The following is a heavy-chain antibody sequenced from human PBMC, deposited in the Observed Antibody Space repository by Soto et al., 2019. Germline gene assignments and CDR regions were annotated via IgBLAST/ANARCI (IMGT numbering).Heavy chain of an antibody. CDR1: GGTFSSYA. CDR2: IIPIFGTA. J-gene: IGHJ4*02. Sequence: SVKVSCKASGGTFSSYAISWVRQAPGQGLEWMGGIIPIFGTANYAQKFQGRVTITADESTSTAYMELSSLRSEDTAVYYCARADYCSGGSYYFDYWGQGTLVTVSS. V-gene: IGHV1-69*13. D-gene: IGHD2-15*01. CDR3: ARADYCSGGSYYFDY.